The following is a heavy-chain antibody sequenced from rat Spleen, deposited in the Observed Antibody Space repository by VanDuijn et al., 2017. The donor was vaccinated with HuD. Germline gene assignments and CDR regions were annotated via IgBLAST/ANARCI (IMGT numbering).Heavy chain of an antibody. D-gene: IGHD1-11*01. Sequence: EVQLVESGGGSVQPGRSLKISCVVSGSTFSNYDMAWVRQAPTKGLEWIASISSGGDKIYYRDSVKGRFTISRDDAKNTQYLQMDSLSSEDTATYYCTRHGGLRNWFAYWGQGTLVTVSS. CDR2: ISSGGDKI. J-gene: IGHJ3*01. CDR3: TRHGGLRNWFAY. CDR1: GSTFSNYD. V-gene: IGHV5S13*01.